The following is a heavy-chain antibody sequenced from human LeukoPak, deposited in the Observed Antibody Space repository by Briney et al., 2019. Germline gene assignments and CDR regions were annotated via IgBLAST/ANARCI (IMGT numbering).Heavy chain of an antibody. CDR2: TLYRSTWYN. CDR1: GDSVSSYRAA. V-gene: IGHV6-1*01. Sequence: SQTLSLTCAISGDSVSSYRAAWNWVRQSPSRGLEWLGRTLYRSTWYNDYAVSVKGRISFNSDTSKNQVSLQLNSVTPEDTAVYYCVRETTIIGGVLNPIDYWGQGTLVTVSS. J-gene: IGHJ4*02. CDR3: VRETTIIGGVLNPIDY. D-gene: IGHD3-10*01.